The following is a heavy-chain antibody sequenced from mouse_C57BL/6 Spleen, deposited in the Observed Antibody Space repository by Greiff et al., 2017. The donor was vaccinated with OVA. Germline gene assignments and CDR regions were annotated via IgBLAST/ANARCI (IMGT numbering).Heavy chain of an antibody. D-gene: IGHD2-4*01. J-gene: IGHJ4*01. V-gene: IGHV5-17*01. CDR1: GFTFSDYG. Sequence: EVHLVESGGGLVKPGGSLKLSCAASGFTFSDYGMHWVRQAPEKGLEWVAYISSGSSTIYYADTVRGRFTISRDNAKNTLFLQMTSLRSEDTAMYYCARVYDYDEGYYAMDYWGQGTSVTVSS. CDR2: ISSGSSTI. CDR3: ARVYDYDEGYYAMDY.